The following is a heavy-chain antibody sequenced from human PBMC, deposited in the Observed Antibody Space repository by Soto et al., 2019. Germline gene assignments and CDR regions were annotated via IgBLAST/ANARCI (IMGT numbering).Heavy chain of an antibody. J-gene: IGHJ6*02. CDR1: GGSLGSYY. V-gene: IGHV4-59*01. CDR3: AREGAGRMTTNPYYYNGMDV. CDR2: VFYTGRA. Sequence: SETLSLTCTVSGGSLGSYYWSWIRQPPGKGLEWIGYVFYTGRANYNASLKSRVSISLDMSNYPFSLKLSSVTAADTAVYYCAREGAGRMTTNPYYYNGMDVWGPGTTVTVSS. D-gene: IGHD4-4*01.